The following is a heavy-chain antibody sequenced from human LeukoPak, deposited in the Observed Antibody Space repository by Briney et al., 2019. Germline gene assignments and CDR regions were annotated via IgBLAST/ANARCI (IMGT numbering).Heavy chain of an antibody. CDR2: IYYSGST. CDR1: GGSIGSYY. V-gene: IGHV4-59*01. Sequence: SETLSLTCTVSGGSIGSYYWSWIRQPPGKGLEWIGYIYYSGSTNYNPSLKSRVTISVDTSKNQFSLKLSSVTAADTAVYYCARARRYSGYVTSGFDPWGQGTLVTVSS. D-gene: IGHD5-12*01. CDR3: ARARRYSGYVTSGFDP. J-gene: IGHJ5*02.